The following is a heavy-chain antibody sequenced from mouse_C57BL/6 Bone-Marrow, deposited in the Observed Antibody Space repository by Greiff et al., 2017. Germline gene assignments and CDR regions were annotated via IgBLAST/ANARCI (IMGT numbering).Heavy chain of an antibody. CDR1: GYTFTSYW. CDR2: IDPSDSYP. Sequence: VQLQQPGAELVKPGASVKLSCKASGYTFTSYWMQWVKQRPGQGLEWIGEIDPSDSYPNYNQKFKGKAALTVDTSSSTAYMQLSSLTSEDSAVYYCARRGYGSSYWYFDVWGTGTTVTVSS. D-gene: IGHD1-1*01. V-gene: IGHV1-50*01. J-gene: IGHJ1*03. CDR3: ARRGYGSSYWYFDV.